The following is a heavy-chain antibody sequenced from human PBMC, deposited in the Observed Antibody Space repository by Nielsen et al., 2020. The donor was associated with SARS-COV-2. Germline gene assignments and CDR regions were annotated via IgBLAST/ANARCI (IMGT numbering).Heavy chain of an antibody. D-gene: IGHD6-19*01. CDR1: GGSFSGYY. Sequence: SETLSLTCAVYGGSFSGYYWSWIRQPPGKGLEWIGEINHSGSTNYNPSLKSRATISVDTSKNQFSLKLSSVTAADTAVYYCAGGYSSGWLDYWGQGTLVTVSS. J-gene: IGHJ4*02. V-gene: IGHV4-34*01. CDR3: AGGYSSGWLDY. CDR2: INHSGST.